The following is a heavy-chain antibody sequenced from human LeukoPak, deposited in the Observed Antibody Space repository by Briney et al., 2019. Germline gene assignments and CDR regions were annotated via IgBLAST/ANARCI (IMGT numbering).Heavy chain of an antibody. V-gene: IGHV4-34*01. D-gene: IGHD3-3*01. Sequence: SETLSLTCAVYGRSFVGGYWSWIRQPPGMGLEWIGEGDQTGGTKYNPSLKGRVTISADSSKNQFSLKLYSITAADTAVYYCARNGQSGFSFDPWGQGTLVTVSS. CDR3: ARNGQSGFSFDP. CDR2: GDQTGGT. CDR1: GRSFVGGY. J-gene: IGHJ5*02.